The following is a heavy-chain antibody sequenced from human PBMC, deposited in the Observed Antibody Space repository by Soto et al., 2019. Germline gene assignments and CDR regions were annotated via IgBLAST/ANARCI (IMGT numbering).Heavy chain of an antibody. V-gene: IGHV1-3*01. J-gene: IGHJ6*02. CDR1: GYTFTSYA. Sequence: ASGKVSCKASGYTFTSYAMHWVRKDPGPRLEWMGWINARNGNTKYSQKFQGRVTITRDTSASTAYMELSSLRSEDTAVYYCARTGYSSSWSPRRAGYYYDYGMDVWGQGTTVTVSS. CDR3: ARTGYSSSWSPRRAGYYYDYGMDV. CDR2: INARNGNT. D-gene: IGHD6-13*01.